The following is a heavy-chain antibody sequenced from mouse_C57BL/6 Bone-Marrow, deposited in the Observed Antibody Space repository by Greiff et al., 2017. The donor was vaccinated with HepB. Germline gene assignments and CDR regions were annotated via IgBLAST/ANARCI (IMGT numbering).Heavy chain of an antibody. CDR3: ARHEDGYYSRYFDV. D-gene: IGHD2-3*01. Sequence: VQLKQSGGDLVKPGGSLKLSCAASGFTFSSYGMSWVRQTPDKRLEWVATISSGGSYTYYPDSVKGRFTISRDNAKNTLYLQMSSLKSEDTAMYYCARHEDGYYSRYFDVWGTGTTVTVSS. V-gene: IGHV5-6*01. J-gene: IGHJ1*03. CDR2: ISSGGSYT. CDR1: GFTFSSYG.